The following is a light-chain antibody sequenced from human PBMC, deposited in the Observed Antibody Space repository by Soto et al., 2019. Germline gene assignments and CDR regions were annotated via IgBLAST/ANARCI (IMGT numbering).Light chain of an antibody. Sequence: EIVLTQSPATLSFSPGERATLSCRASQSVGTFFAWYQQKPGQAPRLLIYDASNRATGIPARFSGSGSGTDFTLTISSLEPEDFAVYYCQQCNSWPQWTFGQGTKVEI. CDR2: DAS. CDR1: QSVGTF. CDR3: QQCNSWPQWT. V-gene: IGKV3-11*01. J-gene: IGKJ1*01.